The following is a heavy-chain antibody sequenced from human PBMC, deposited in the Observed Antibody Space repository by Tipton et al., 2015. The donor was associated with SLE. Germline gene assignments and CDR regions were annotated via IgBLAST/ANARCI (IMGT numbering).Heavy chain of an antibody. Sequence: TLSLTCTVSGGSISSYYWSWIRQPPGKGLEWFGYIYYSGSTNYNPSLKSRVTISVDTSKNQFSLKLSSVTAADTAVYYCARGQPNPSTQQLVRNWFDPWGQGTLVTVSS. CDR3: ARGQPNPSTQQLVRNWFDP. V-gene: IGHV4-59*08. CDR1: GGSISSYY. CDR2: IYYSGST. J-gene: IGHJ5*02. D-gene: IGHD6-13*01.